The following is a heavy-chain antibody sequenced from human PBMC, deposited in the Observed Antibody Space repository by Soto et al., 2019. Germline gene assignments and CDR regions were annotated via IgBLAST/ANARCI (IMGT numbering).Heavy chain of an antibody. CDR2: IYPSGST. V-gene: IGHV4-4*07. CDR3: VRGRSYSVYDF. Sequence: ETLSLTCTVSGGSISCHSWIWIRQPAGKGLEWIGHIYPSGSTSYNPSLRSRVTMSLDTSSNQIFLNLTSVTAADTAVFYCVRGRSYSVYDFWGPGTLVTVSS. J-gene: IGHJ4*02. CDR1: GGSISCHS. D-gene: IGHD5-12*01.